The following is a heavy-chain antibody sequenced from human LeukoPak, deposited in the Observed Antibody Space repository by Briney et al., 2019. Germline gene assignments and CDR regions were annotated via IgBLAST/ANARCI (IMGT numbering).Heavy chain of an antibody. J-gene: IGHJ4*02. D-gene: IGHD4-17*01. CDR1: GFTFSSYA. V-gene: IGHV3-64D*06. Sequence: GGSLRLSCSASGFTFSSYAMHWVRQAPGKGLEYLSAISSNGGSTYYADSVKGRFTISRDNSKNTLYLQMSSLRAEDTAVYYCVKDPRWGDYVHGDYWGQRTLVTVSS. CDR2: ISSNGGST. CDR3: VKDPRWGDYVHGDY.